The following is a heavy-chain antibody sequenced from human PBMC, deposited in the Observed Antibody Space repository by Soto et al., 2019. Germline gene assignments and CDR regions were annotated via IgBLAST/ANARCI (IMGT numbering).Heavy chain of an antibody. Sequence: GGSLRLSCAASGFTFSSYAMSWVRQAPGKGLEWVSAISGSGGSTYYADSVKGRFTISRDNSKNTLYLQMNSLRAEDTAVYYCAKDPWQRVTTVTTFCDYWGQGTLVTVSS. CDR1: GFTFSSYA. CDR2: ISGSGGST. V-gene: IGHV3-23*01. J-gene: IGHJ4*02. CDR3: AKDPWQRVTTVTTFCDY. D-gene: IGHD4-17*01.